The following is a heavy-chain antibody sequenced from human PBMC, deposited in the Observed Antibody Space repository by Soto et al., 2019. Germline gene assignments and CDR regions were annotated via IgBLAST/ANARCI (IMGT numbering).Heavy chain of an antibody. D-gene: IGHD3-3*01. CDR3: ARAAYDFWSGYLP. Sequence: PGGSLRLSCAASGFTFSSYSMNWVRQAPGKGLEWVSSISSSSSYIYYADSVKGRFTISRDNAKNSLYLQMNSLRAEDTAVYYCARAAYDFWSGYLPWGQGTLVTVSS. V-gene: IGHV3-21*01. CDR2: ISSSSSYI. CDR1: GFTFSSYS. J-gene: IGHJ5*02.